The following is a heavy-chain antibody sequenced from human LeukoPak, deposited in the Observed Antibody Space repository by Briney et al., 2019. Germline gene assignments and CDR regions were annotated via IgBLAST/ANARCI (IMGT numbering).Heavy chain of an antibody. Sequence: QLGGSLRLSCTASGFTFSNYAMTWVRQAPGKGLEWVSSISGTGGRTYSADSVKGRFTISRDNSKTTLYLQMNNLRPEDTALYYCAREALGYRGYDPDYFDSWGQGTLVIVSS. V-gene: IGHV3-23*01. D-gene: IGHD5-12*01. CDR3: AREALGYRGYDPDYFDS. CDR1: GFTFSNYA. CDR2: ISGTGGRT. J-gene: IGHJ4*02.